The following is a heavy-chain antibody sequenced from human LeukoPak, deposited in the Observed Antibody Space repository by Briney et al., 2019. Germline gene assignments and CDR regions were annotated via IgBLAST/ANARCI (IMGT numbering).Heavy chain of an antibody. V-gene: IGHV3-30*03. CDR3: ARANGMDV. Sequence: GSLRLSCAASGFTFSSYDMHWVRQAPGKGLEWVAVISYDGSNKYYADSVKGRFTISRDNSKNTLYLQMNSLRAEDTALYYCARANGMDVWGQGTTVTVSS. CDR1: GFTFSSYD. J-gene: IGHJ6*02. CDR2: ISYDGSNK.